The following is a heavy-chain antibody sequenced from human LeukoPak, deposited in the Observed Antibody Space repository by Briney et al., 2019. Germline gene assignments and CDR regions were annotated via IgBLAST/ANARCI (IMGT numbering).Heavy chain of an antibody. Sequence: GGTLRLSCAASGFTFSSYGMSWVRQAPGKGLEWVSAISSSGDTTYYADSVKGRFTISRDNSKSTLYLQMNSLRAEDTAVYYCARDFGATKDYWGQGTLVTVSS. CDR3: ARDFGATKDY. V-gene: IGHV3-23*01. CDR2: ISSSGDTT. J-gene: IGHJ4*02. CDR1: GFTFSSYG. D-gene: IGHD1-26*01.